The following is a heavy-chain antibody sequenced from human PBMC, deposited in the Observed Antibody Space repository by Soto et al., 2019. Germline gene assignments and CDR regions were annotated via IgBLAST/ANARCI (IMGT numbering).Heavy chain of an antibody. CDR2: IYYSGST. CDR3: ARRMVRGVIENYGMDV. Sequence: SETLSLTCTVSGGSISSGGYYWSWIRQHPGKGLEWIGYIYYSGSTYYNPSLKSRVTISVDTSKNQFSLKLSSVTAADTAVYYCARRMVRGVIENYGMDVWGQGTTVTVSS. V-gene: IGHV4-31*03. D-gene: IGHD3-10*01. CDR1: GGSISSGGYY. J-gene: IGHJ6*02.